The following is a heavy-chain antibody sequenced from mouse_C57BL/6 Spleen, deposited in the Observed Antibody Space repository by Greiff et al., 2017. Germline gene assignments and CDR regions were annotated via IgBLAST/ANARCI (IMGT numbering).Heavy chain of an antibody. J-gene: IGHJ4*01. CDR1: GFTFSSYG. CDR3: ARRDYSYAMDY. CDR2: ISSGGSST. D-gene: IGHD1-1*01. Sequence: EVQRQESGGDLVKPGGSLKLSCAASGFTFSSYGMSWVRQTPDKRLEWVATISSGGSSTYYPDSVKGRFTNSRDNAKITLYLQMSSLKSVDTAMXYCARRDYSYAMDYWGQGTTVTVSS. V-gene: IGHV5-6*01.